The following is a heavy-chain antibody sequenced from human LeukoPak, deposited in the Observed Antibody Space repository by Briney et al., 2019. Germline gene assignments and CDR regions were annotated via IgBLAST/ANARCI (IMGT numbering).Heavy chain of an antibody. CDR2: INSDGSST. CDR3: ASQSTPVLPFDI. J-gene: IGHJ3*02. CDR1: GFTFDDSW. Sequence: GGSLRLSCAASGFTFDDSWVHWVRQAPGKGLLWVSRINSDGSSTYYADSVKGRFTTSRDNSKNTLYLQMNSLRVEDTAVYYCASQSTPVLPFDIWGQGTMVTVSS. V-gene: IGHV3-74*01.